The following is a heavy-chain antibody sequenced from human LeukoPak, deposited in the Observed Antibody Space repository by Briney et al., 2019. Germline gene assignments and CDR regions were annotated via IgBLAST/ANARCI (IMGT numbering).Heavy chain of an antibody. CDR1: GGSISSGSYY. J-gene: IGHJ3*02. Sequence: PSETLSLTCTVSGGSISSGSYYWSWIRQPAGKGLEWIGRIYTSGSTNYNPSLKSRVTLSVDTSKNQFSLKLSSVTAADTAVYYCASYYDSSGFDIWGQGTMVTVSS. CDR3: ASYYDSSGFDI. D-gene: IGHD3-22*01. V-gene: IGHV4-61*02. CDR2: IYTSGST.